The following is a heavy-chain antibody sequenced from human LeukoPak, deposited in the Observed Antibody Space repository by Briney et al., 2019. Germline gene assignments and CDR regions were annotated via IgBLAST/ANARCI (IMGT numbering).Heavy chain of an antibody. CDR2: INPNSGGT. Sequence: ASMKVSCKASGYTFTSYYMHRVRQAPGQGLERMGWINPNSGGTNYAQKFQGRVTMTRDTSISTAYMELSRLRSDDTAVYYCARGSFMVRGVSGYWGQGTLVTVSS. D-gene: IGHD3-10*01. CDR1: GYTFTSYY. J-gene: IGHJ4*02. V-gene: IGHV1-2*02. CDR3: ARGSFMVRGVSGY.